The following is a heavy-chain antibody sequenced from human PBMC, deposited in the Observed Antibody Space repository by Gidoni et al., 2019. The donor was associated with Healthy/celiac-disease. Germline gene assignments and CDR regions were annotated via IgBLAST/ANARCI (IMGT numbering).Heavy chain of an antibody. CDR3: ARGASCDSSGYFSPDNYFDY. CDR1: GFTFSRYA. J-gene: IGHJ4*02. D-gene: IGHD3-22*01. Sequence: QVQLVESGGGVVQPGRSMRLSCAASGFTFSRYAMHWVRQAPGKGLEWVAVISYDGSNKYYADSVKGRFTISRDNSKNTLYLQMNSLRAEDTAVYYCARGASCDSSGYFSPDNYFDYWGQGTLVTVSS. V-gene: IGHV3-30*01. CDR2: ISYDGSNK.